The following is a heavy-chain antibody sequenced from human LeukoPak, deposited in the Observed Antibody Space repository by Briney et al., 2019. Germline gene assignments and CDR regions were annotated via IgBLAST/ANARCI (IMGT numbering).Heavy chain of an antibody. Sequence: GGSLRLSXAASGFTFSSYGMHWVCQAPGKGLEWVAVIWYDGSNKYYADSVKGRFTISRDNSKNTLYLQMNSLRAEDTAVYYCAKDADSSGSVDYWGQGTLVTVSS. CDR3: AKDADSSGSVDY. V-gene: IGHV3-33*06. CDR2: IWYDGSNK. D-gene: IGHD3-22*01. J-gene: IGHJ4*02. CDR1: GFTFSSYG.